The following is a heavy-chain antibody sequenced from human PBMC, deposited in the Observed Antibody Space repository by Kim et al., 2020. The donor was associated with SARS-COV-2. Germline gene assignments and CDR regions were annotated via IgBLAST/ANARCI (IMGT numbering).Heavy chain of an antibody. J-gene: IGHJ4*02. CDR3: ASSSSGSYYGGFDY. V-gene: IGHV3-30-3*01. CDR2: ISYDGSNK. D-gene: IGHD1-26*01. CDR1: GFTFSSYA. Sequence: ALRLSCAASGFTFSSYAMHWVRQAPGKGLEWVAVISYDGSNKYYADSVKGRFTISRDNSKNTLYLQMNSLRAEDTAVYYCASSSSGSYYGGFDYWGQGT.